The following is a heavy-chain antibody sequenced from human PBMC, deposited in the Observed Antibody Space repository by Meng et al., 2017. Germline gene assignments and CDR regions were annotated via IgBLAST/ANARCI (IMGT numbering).Heavy chain of an antibody. V-gene: IGHV4-34*01. CDR3: ARGRSGTWPWYFDL. Sequence: QVEPQHGGTGLLKPPETLSLTCAVYGGSFSGYYWSWIRQPPGKGLEWIGEINHSGSTNYNPSLKSRVTISVDTSKNQFSLKLSSVTAADTAVYYCARGRSGTWPWYFDLWGRGTLVTVFS. J-gene: IGHJ2*01. D-gene: IGHD1-1*01. CDR2: INHSGST. CDR1: GGSFSGYY.